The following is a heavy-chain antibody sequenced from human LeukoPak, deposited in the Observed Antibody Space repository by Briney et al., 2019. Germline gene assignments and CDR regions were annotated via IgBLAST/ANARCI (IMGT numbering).Heavy chain of an antibody. V-gene: IGHV4-59*01. J-gene: IGHJ4*02. CDR2: IYYSGSGST. Sequence: SETLSLTCTVSGGSISGNYWSWIRQPPGKGLEWIAYIYYSGSGSTNYNPSLKSRVTMSVDTSNNQFSLRLSSVTAADTAVYYRARTTGDGSADYWGQGTLVTVSS. D-gene: IGHD5-24*01. CDR3: ARTTGDGSADY. CDR1: GGSISGNY.